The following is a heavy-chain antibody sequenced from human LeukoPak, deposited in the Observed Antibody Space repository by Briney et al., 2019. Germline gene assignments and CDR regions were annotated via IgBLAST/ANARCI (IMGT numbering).Heavy chain of an antibody. D-gene: IGHD1-26*01. V-gene: IGHV4-30-4*01. CDR3: ARDSGISHWFDP. CDR1: GGSISSGDYY. J-gene: IGHJ5*02. Sequence: SETLSLTCTVSGGSISSGDYYWSWIRQPPGKGLEWIGYIYYSGSTYYNPSLKSRVTISVDTSKNQLSLKLSSVTAADTAVYYCARDSGISHWFDPWGQGTLVTVSS. CDR2: IYYSGST.